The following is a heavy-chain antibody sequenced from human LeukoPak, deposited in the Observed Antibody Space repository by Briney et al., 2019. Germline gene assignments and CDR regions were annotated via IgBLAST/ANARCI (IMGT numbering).Heavy chain of an antibody. CDR3: ARDQWSYGDYARGAFDT. CDR2: ISYDGSNK. V-gene: IGHV3-30-3*01. CDR1: GFTFSSYA. J-gene: IGHJ3*02. Sequence: GGSLRLSCAASGFTFSSYAMHWVRQAPGKGLEWVAVISYDGSNKYYADSVKGRFTISRDNSKNTLYLQMNSLRAEDTAVYYCARDQWSYGDYARGAFDTWGQGTMVTVSS. D-gene: IGHD4-17*01.